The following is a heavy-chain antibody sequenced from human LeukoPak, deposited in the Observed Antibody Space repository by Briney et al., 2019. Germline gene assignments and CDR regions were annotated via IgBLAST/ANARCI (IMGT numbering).Heavy chain of an antibody. CDR1: GGTFSSYA. D-gene: IGHD3-10*01. CDR3: ARVSGSGSFYYYGMDV. Sequence: SVKVSCKASGGTFSSYAISWVRQAPGQGLEWMGGIIPIFGTANYAQKFQGRVTITADESTSTAYMELSSLRSEDTAVYYCARVSGSGSFYYYGMDVWGKGTTVTVSS. CDR2: IIPIFGTA. V-gene: IGHV1-69*01. J-gene: IGHJ6*04.